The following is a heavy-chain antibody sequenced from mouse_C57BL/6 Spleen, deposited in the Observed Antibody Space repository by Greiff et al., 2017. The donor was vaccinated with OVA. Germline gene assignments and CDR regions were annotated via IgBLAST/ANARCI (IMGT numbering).Heavy chain of an antibody. CDR3: ARMGRGYYAMDY. D-gene: IGHD4-1*01. Sequence: EVHLVESGPELVKPGASVKISCKASGYSFTGYYMNWVKQSPEKSLEWIGEINPSTGGTTYNQKFKAKATLTVDKSSSTAYMQLKSLTSEDSAVYYCARMGRGYYAMDYWGQGTSVTVSS. CDR1: GYSFTGYY. V-gene: IGHV1-42*01. CDR2: INPSTGGT. J-gene: IGHJ4*01.